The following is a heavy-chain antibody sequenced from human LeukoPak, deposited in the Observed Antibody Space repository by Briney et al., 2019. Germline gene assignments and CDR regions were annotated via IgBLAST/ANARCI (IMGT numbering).Heavy chain of an antibody. Sequence: PGGSLRLSCAASGFTVSSNYLSWARQAPGKGLEWVSVIYSGGSTYYAVSVKGRFTISRDNSKNTLYLQMNSLRAEDTAVYYCARHHSGSGSYLGNWGQGTLVIVSS. V-gene: IGHV3-66*04. CDR2: IYSGGST. J-gene: IGHJ4*02. D-gene: IGHD3-10*01. CDR1: GFTVSSNY. CDR3: ARHHSGSGSYLGN.